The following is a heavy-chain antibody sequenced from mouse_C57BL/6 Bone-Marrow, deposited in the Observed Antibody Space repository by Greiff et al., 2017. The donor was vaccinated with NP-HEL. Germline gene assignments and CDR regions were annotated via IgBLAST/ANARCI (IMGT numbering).Heavy chain of an antibody. CDR3: AVYYGNTWLAY. Sequence: QVQLQQPGAELVKPGASVKLSCTASGYTFTSYWMHWVKQRPGQGLEWIGMIPPNSGSTNYNEKFKSKATLTVDKSSSTAYMQLSSLTSEDSAVYYCAVYYGNTWLAYWGQGTLVTVSA. V-gene: IGHV1-64*01. CDR1: GYTFTSYW. CDR2: IPPNSGST. J-gene: IGHJ3*01. D-gene: IGHD2-1*01.